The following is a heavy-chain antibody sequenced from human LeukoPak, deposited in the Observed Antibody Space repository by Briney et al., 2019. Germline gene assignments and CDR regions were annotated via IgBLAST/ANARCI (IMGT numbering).Heavy chain of an antibody. Sequence: SETLSLTCTVSGDSISNYYWGWIRQPAGKGLEWIGRIYTSGSTNYNPSLKSRVTMSVDTSKNQFSLKLSSVTAADTAVYYCARPATYYDILTGYHYYYGMDVWGQGTTVTVSS. CDR1: GDSISNYY. CDR3: ARPATYYDILTGYHYYYGMDV. V-gene: IGHV4-4*07. D-gene: IGHD3-9*01. CDR2: IYTSGST. J-gene: IGHJ6*02.